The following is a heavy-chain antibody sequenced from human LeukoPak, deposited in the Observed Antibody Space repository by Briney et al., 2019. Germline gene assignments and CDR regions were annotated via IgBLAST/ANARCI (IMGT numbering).Heavy chain of an antibody. J-gene: IGHJ3*02. CDR1: GFTFSSYA. CDR2: ISGSGGST. V-gene: IGHV3-23*01. CDR3: AKDPSLAYCGGDCYSGADYAFDI. D-gene: IGHD2-21*02. Sequence: GGSLRLSCAASGFTFSSYAMSWVRQAPGKGLEWVSAISGSGGSTYYADSVKGRFTISRDNSKNTLYLQMNSLRAEDTAVYYCAKDPSLAYCGGDCYSGADYAFDIWGQGTMVTVSS.